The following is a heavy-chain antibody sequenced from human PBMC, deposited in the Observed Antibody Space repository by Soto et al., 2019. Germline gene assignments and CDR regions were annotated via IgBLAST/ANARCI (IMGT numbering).Heavy chain of an antibody. D-gene: IGHD3-16*01. CDR1: GYTFTTFG. CDR3: AKEYCDTSRCFLPDY. Sequence: QVQLVQSGAEVKEPGASVKVSCKASGYTFTTFGISWVRQAPGQGLEWMGWIDPKNGNTKDAQKFQGRVHMTTETSTSTADMELRSLRSDDTAVYFCAKEYCDTSRCFLPDYWGQGALVTVSS. J-gene: IGHJ4*02. V-gene: IGHV1-18*01. CDR2: IDPKNGNT.